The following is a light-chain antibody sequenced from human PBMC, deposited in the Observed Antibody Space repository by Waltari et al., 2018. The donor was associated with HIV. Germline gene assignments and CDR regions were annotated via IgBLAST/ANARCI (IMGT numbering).Light chain of an antibody. J-gene: IGKJ2*01. Sequence: IVMTQYPDALAVSWGERATINCKSSQSVLYSSNSQAYFAWYQKEPGQPTKLLIYWASTRESGVPHRFSGSGSGTDFTLPISSLQDEDGAVYYCQQYYTTPVTFGQGTKLEIK. CDR1: QSVLYSSNSQAY. V-gene: IGKV4-1*01. CDR3: QQYYTTPVT. CDR2: WAS.